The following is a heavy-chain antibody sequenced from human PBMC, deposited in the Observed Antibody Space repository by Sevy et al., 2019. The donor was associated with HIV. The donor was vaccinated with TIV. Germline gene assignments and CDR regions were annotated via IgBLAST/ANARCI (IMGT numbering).Heavy chain of an antibody. V-gene: IGHV4-39*01. CDR2: IYYSGST. J-gene: IGHJ5*02. Sequence: SETLSLTCTVSGGSISSSSYYWGWIRQPPGKGLEWIGSIYYSGSTYYNPSLKSRVTISVDTSKNQFSLKLSSVTAADTAVYYGARHQRPGKAAVVGRFDPWGQGTLVTVSS. CDR3: ARHQRPGKAAVVGRFDP. CDR1: GGSISSSSYY. D-gene: IGHD6-13*01.